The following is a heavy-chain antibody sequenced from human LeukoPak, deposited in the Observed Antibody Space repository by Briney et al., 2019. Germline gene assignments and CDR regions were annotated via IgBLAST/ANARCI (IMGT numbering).Heavy chain of an antibody. J-gene: IGHJ4*02. CDR2: ISGSAINT. CDR3: AKADGSGTYYTRPSDY. Sequence: PGGSLRLSCAASGFTFSSYAMSWVRQAPGKGLEWVSGISGSAINTYYADSVKGRFTISRDNSQNTLYLQMSSLRAEDSAIYYCAKADGSGTYYTRPSDYWGQGTLVTVSP. V-gene: IGHV3-23*01. CDR1: GFTFSSYA. D-gene: IGHD3-10*01.